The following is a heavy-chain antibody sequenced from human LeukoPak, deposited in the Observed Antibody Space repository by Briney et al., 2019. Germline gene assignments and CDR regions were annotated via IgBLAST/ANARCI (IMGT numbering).Heavy chain of an antibody. CDR2: ISSSGSTI. J-gene: IGHJ6*03. CDR1: GFTFSDYY. V-gene: IGHV3-11*04. D-gene: IGHD2-2*01. Sequence: PGGSLRLSCAASGFTFSDYYMSWIRQAPGKGREWVSYISSSGSTIYYADYVKGRFTISRNNAQNSLYLQTNSLRAEDTAVEYWAREIGRTSGNNYYYYMDVWGKGTTVTVSS. CDR3: AREIGRTSGNNYYYYMDV.